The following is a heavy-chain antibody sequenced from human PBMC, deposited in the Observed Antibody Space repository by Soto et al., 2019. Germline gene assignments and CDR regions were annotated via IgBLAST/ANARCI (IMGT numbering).Heavy chain of an antibody. D-gene: IGHD3-22*01. J-gene: IGHJ4*02. CDR1: GDGFASCA. Sequence: GASVKVCCKASGDGFASCASSWMRQAPGQGLEWMGWISAYNGNTNYAQKLQGRVTMTTDTSTSTAYMELRSLRAEDTAVYYCARGTFYYDSHAYYGYWGQGTVVTVSS. V-gene: IGHV1-18*01. CDR2: ISAYNGNT. CDR3: ARGTFYYDSHAYYGY.